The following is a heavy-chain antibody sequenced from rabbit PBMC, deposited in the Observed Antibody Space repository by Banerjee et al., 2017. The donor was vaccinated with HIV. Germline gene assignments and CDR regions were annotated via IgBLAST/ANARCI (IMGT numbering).Heavy chain of an antibody. Sequence: QSLEESGGDLVKPGASLTLTCTASVFSFSSSYCMCWVRQAPGKGLEWIACIYAGSSGSTYYASWAKGRFTISKTSSTTVTLQMTSLTAADTATYFCAREDGGVGGYDNNLWGPGTLVTVS. D-gene: IGHD1-1*01. CDR3: AREDGGVGGYDNNL. J-gene: IGHJ4*01. CDR1: VFSFSSSYC. CDR2: IYAGSSGST. V-gene: IGHV1S40*01.